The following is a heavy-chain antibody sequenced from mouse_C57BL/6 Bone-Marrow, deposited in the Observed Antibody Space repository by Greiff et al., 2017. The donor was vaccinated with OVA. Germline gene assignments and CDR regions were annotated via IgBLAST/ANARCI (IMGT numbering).Heavy chain of an antibody. CDR1: GFTFSSYA. J-gene: IGHJ4*01. Sequence: EVQGVESGEGLVKPGGSLKLSCAASGFTFSSYAMSWVRQTPEKRLEWVAYISSGGDYIYYADTVKGRFPISRDNARNTLYLQMSSLKSEDTAMYYCTRVGVITTVVPVRGAMDYWGQGTSVTVSS. CDR3: TRVGVITTVVPVRGAMDY. D-gene: IGHD1-1*01. CDR2: ISSGGDYI. V-gene: IGHV5-9-1*02.